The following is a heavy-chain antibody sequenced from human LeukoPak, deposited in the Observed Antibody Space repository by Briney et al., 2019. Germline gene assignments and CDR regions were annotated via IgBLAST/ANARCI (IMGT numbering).Heavy chain of an antibody. J-gene: IGHJ4*02. CDR2: MYSGGST. Sequence: PGGSLRLSCAASGFTVSSNYMSWVRQAPGKGLEWVSVMYSGGSTYYADSVKGRFTISRDNSKNTLYLQMSSLRAEDTALYYCSKGNIAASATSLHFDYWGQGALVTVSS. D-gene: IGHD6-6*01. V-gene: IGHV3-53*01. CDR3: SKGNIAASATSLHFDY. CDR1: GFTVSSNY.